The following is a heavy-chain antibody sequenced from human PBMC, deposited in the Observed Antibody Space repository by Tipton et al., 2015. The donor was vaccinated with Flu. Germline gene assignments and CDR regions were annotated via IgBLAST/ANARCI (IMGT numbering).Heavy chain of an antibody. J-gene: IGHJ4*02. CDR3: SKSLDY. CDR2: IKQDGSEK. CDR1: GFSFSNSW. Sequence: SLRLSCAASGFSFSNSWMDWVRQTPGKGLEWVANIKQDGSEKYYVDSVKGRFTISRDNAKNSLYLEMNSLRAEDTAVYYCSKSLDYWGQGTLVTASS. V-gene: IGHV3-7*01.